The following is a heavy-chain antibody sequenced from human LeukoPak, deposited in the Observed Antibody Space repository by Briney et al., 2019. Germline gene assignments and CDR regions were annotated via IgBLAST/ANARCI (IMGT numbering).Heavy chain of an antibody. CDR2: IYPGDSDT. CDR1: GYNFTSYW. D-gene: IGHD1-26*01. Sequence: GESLKISCKGSGYNFTSYWIGWVRQMPGKGLEWMGIIYPGDSDTRYSPSFQGQVTISADKPISSAYLQWSSLKASDTAMYYCARHQVSGSYYHYYYYGMDVWGQGTTVTVSS. J-gene: IGHJ6*02. V-gene: IGHV5-51*01. CDR3: ARHQVSGSYYHYYYYGMDV.